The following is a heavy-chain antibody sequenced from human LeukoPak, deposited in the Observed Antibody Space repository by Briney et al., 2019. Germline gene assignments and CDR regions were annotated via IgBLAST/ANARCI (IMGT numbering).Heavy chain of an antibody. D-gene: IGHD3-22*01. J-gene: IGHJ6*03. CDR2: IDHSGSA. CDR3: AGETNDYFDSSVYMDV. Sequence: SATLSLTCTISAASISSSSYCWGWVRQPPGKGLEWIGTIDHSGSAYYRPSLKSRATISVDTSKRQFSLKLSSVTAADTAVYYCAGETNDYFDSSVYMDVWGQGTTVTVSS. CDR1: AASISSSSYC. V-gene: IGHV4-39*07.